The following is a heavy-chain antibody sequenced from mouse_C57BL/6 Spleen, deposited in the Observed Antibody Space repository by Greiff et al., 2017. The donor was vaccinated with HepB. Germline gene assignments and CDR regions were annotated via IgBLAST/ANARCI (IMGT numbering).Heavy chain of an antibody. D-gene: IGHD1-1*02. V-gene: IGHV1-64*01. J-gene: IGHJ4*01. CDR3: ARRIWLDY. Sequence: QVQLQESGAELAKPGASVKLSCKASGYTFTSYGMRWVKQRPGQGLEWIGMIHPNSGSTNYNEKFKSKATLTVDKSSSTAYMQLSSLTSEDSAVYDSARRIWLDYWGQGTSVTVSS. CDR1: GYTFTSYG. CDR2: IHPNSGST.